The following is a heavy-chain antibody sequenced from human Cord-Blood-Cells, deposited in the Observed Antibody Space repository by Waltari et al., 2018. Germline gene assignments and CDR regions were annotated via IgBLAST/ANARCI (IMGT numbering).Heavy chain of an antibody. J-gene: IGHJ4*02. CDR2: FDPDDGET. Sequence: QVQLVQSGAEVKKPGASVKVSCKVSGYTLTELSMHWVRQAPGKGLEWMGGFDPDDGETIYAQKFQGRVTMTEDTSTDTAYMELSSLRAEDTAVYYCATDLPVNWGYKGGFDYWGQGTLVTVSS. CDR3: ATDLPVNWGYKGGFDY. V-gene: IGHV1-24*01. D-gene: IGHD7-27*01. CDR1: GYTLTELS.